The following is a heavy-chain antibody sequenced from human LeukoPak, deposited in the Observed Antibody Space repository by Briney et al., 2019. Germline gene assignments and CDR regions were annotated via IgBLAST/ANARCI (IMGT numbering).Heavy chain of an antibody. J-gene: IGHJ4*02. CDR3: ARGAMTTVKTYYFDY. CDR2: IYTSGST. D-gene: IGHD4-11*01. CDR1: GGSISNYY. Sequence: SETLSLTCTVSGGSISNYYWSWIRQPAGKGLEWIGRIYTSGSTNYNPSLKSRVTMSVDTSKNQFSLKLSSVTAADTAVYYCARGAMTTVKTYYFDYWGQGTLVTVSS. V-gene: IGHV4-4*07.